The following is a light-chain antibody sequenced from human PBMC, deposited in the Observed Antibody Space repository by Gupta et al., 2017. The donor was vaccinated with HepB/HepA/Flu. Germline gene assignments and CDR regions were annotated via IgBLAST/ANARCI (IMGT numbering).Light chain of an antibody. J-gene: IGKJ4*01. Sequence: EIVLTQSPANLSLSPGERATLSCRASQSVSSYLAWYQQKPGQAPRLLIYDASNRATGIAARFSGSGSGTDFTLTISILEPEDFAVYYCQQRSNWPRFGGGTKVEIK. V-gene: IGKV3-11*01. CDR2: DAS. CDR1: QSVSSY. CDR3: QQRSNWPR.